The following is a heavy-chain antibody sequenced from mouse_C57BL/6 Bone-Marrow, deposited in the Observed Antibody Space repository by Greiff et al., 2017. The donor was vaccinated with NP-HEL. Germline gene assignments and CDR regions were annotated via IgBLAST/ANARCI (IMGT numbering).Heavy chain of an antibody. D-gene: IGHD1-1*01. CDR2: IYPSDSET. CDR1: GYTFTSYW. J-gene: IGHJ2*01. V-gene: IGHV1-61*01. Sequence: QLQQPGAELVRPGSSVKLSCKASGYTFTSYWMDWVKQRPGQGLEWIGNIYPSDSETHYNQKFKDKATLTVDKSSSTAYMQLSSLTSEDSAVYYCARGYYGSSGDYWGQGTTLTVSS. CDR3: ARGYYGSSGDY.